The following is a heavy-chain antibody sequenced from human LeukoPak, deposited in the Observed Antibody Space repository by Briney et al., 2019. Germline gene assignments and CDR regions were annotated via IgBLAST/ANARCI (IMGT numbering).Heavy chain of an antibody. D-gene: IGHD3-3*01. CDR1: GFTFSSYA. J-gene: IGHJ4*02. CDR2: ISGSGGST. CDR3: AKGRIFGVVISSHFDY. Sequence: GGSLRLSCAASGFTFSSYAMSWVRQAPGKGLEWVSAISGSGGSTYYADSVKGRFTISRDNSKNTLYLQMNSLRAKDTAVYYCAKGRIFGVVISSHFDYWGQGTLVTVSS. V-gene: IGHV3-23*01.